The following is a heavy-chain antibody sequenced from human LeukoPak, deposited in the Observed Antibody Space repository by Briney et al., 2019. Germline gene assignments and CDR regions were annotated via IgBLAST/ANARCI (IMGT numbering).Heavy chain of an antibody. J-gene: IGHJ3*02. V-gene: IGHV4-30-2*01. CDR2: IYHSGST. Sequence: PSETLSLTCTVSGGSISSGGYYWSWIRQPPGKGLEWIGYIYHSGSTYYNPSLKSRVTISVDRSKNQFSLKLSSVTAADTAVYYCARVGIAAAGTALGAFDIWGQGTMVTVSS. CDR3: ARVGIAAAGTALGAFDI. CDR1: GGSISSGGYY. D-gene: IGHD6-13*01.